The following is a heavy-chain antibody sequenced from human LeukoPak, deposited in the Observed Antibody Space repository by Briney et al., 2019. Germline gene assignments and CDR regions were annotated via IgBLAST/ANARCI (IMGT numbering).Heavy chain of an antibody. V-gene: IGHV4-34*01. CDR3: AREREVSGAWYERPHFDY. CDR2: INHSGST. CDR1: WGSLKYYF. Sequence: PSEPLSHTCCVWWGSLKYYFGALIRQSPGKGLELIGEINHSGSTNYNPSLKSRVTISIDTSKSQFSLKVRSVTAADTAVYYCAREREVSGAWYERPHFDYWGQGALVTVSS. D-gene: IGHD6-19*01. J-gene: IGHJ4*02.